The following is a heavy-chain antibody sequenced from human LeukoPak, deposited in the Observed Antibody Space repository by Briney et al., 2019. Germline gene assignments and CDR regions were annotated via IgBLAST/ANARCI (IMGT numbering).Heavy chain of an antibody. D-gene: IGHD3-22*01. CDR1: GFSFSSYS. V-gene: IGHV3-21*01. J-gene: IGHJ3*02. CDR3: ARGRITMTGEGAFDI. CDR2: ISSGGRYV. Sequence: GGSLRLSCAASGFSFSSYSMNWVRQAPGKGLEWVSSISSGGRYVYYADSVKGRFTISRDNAKNSLYLQMNSLRAEDTAVYYCARGRITMTGEGAFDIWGQGTMLTVSS.